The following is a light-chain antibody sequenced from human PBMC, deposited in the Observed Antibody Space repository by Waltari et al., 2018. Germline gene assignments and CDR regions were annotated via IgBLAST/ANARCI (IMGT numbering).Light chain of an antibody. CDR1: NSDVGNYNL. V-gene: IGLV2-23*02. CDR3: CSYAGSWIWV. Sequence: QAALTQPASVSGSPGQSITISCTGSNSDVGNYNLVSWYQKHPGKAPKLIIYEVTNRPSGSADRFSGFKTGDTSSLTISWIQAEDEADYYCCSYAGSWIWVFGGGTELTVL. CDR2: EVT. J-gene: IGLJ3*02.